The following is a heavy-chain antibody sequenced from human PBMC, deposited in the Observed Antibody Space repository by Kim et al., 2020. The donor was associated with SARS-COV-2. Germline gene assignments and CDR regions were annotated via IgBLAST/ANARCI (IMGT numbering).Heavy chain of an antibody. V-gene: IGHV3-23*01. CDR3: VSRVVSTTGFDY. J-gene: IGHJ4*02. CDR2: ISTDSTYT. CDR1: GFTFATYG. D-gene: IGHD2-21*02. Sequence: GGSLRLSCSASGFTFATYGMGWVRQGPGTGLQCVSTISTDSTYTYYSDSVKGRFTISRDNSKRTLYLHMNSVRDDDTAVYYCVSRVVSTTGFDYWGQGTL.